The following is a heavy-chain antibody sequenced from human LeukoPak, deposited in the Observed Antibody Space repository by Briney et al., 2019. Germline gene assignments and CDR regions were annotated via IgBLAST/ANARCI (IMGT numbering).Heavy chain of an antibody. CDR1: GYTFTGYY. J-gene: IGHJ4*02. CDR3: ARDLGSGTPY. D-gene: IGHD2-15*01. Sequence: SVKVSCKASGYTFTGYYMHWVRQAPGQGLEWMGGIIPIFGTANYAQKFQGRVTITADESTSTAYMELSSLRSEDTAVYYCARDLGSGTPYWGQGTLVTVSS. CDR2: IIPIFGTA. V-gene: IGHV1-69*13.